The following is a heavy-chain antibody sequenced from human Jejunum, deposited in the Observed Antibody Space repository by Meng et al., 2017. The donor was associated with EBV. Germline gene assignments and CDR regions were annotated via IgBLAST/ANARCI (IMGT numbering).Heavy chain of an antibody. J-gene: IGHJ4*02. Sequence: QVHVVQSGSELKKPGASVKVSCKASGYTFTNYAMNWVRQAPGQGLEWMAWINTKTGNPAYAQGFTGRFVFSLDMSVTTIYLQISSLEAEDTAIYYCARAVVGSTSLDYWGQGTLVTVSS. CDR2: INTKTGNP. V-gene: IGHV7-4-1*02. D-gene: IGHD1-26*01. CDR1: GYTFTNYA. CDR3: ARAVVGSTSLDY.